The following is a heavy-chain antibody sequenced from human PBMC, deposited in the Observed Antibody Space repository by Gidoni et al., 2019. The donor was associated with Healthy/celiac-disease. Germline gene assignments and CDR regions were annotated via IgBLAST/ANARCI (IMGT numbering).Heavy chain of an antibody. J-gene: IGHJ4*02. V-gene: IGHV3-33*01. CDR1: GFTFSSSG. Sequence: QVQLVESGGGVVQPGRSLRLSCAASGFTFSSSGMHWVRQAPGKGLEWVAVIWYDGSNKYYADSVKGRFTISRDNSKNTLYLQMNSLRAEDTAVYYCARGVEVRGVIPLFFDYWGQGTLVTVSS. CDR3: ARGVEVRGVIPLFFDY. CDR2: IWYDGSNK. D-gene: IGHD3-10*01.